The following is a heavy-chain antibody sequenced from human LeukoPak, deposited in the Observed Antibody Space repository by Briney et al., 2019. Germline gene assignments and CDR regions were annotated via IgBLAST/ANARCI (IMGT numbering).Heavy chain of an antibody. CDR2: IGSDNKP. D-gene: IGHD6-19*01. CDR1: GFTFSAYA. Sequence: PGGSLRLSCEASGFTFSAYAMTWVRQAPGKGLEWVSSIGSDNKPHYSESVKGRFAISRDNSKSMLFLQLNSLRAEDTALYYCAKDLQWLGQYFYGMDVWGQGTTVIVSS. CDR3: AKDLQWLGQYFYGMDV. V-gene: IGHV3-23*01. J-gene: IGHJ6*02.